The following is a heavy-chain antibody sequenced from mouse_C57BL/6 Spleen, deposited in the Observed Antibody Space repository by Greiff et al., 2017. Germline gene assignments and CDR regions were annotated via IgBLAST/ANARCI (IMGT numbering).Heavy chain of an antibody. CDR1: GFSLTSYG. CDR2: IWSGGST. Sequence: VKLVESGPGLVQPSQSLSITCTVSGFSLTSYGVHWVRQSPGKGLEWLGVIWSGGSTDYNAAFISRLSISKDNSKSQVFFKMNSLQADDTAIYYCARPGSGPSLLYWGQGTLVTVSA. CDR3: ARPGSGPSLLY. J-gene: IGHJ3*01. D-gene: IGHD3-2*02. V-gene: IGHV2-2*01.